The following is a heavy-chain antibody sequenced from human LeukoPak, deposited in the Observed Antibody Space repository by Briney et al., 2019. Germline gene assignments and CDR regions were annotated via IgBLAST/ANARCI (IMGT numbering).Heavy chain of an antibody. V-gene: IGHV3-23*01. CDR1: GFTFSDHA. D-gene: IGHD2-2*01. CDR2: ISGSGDST. Sequence: RSGGSLRLSCAASGFTFSDHAMSWVRQAPGKGLEWVSTISGSGDSTYYTDSLRGRFTVSRDNSQNTLSLQMNSLRADDTAAYYCAKGSCSTTSCYVDYWGQGTLVTVSS. CDR3: AKGSCSTTSCYVDY. J-gene: IGHJ4*02.